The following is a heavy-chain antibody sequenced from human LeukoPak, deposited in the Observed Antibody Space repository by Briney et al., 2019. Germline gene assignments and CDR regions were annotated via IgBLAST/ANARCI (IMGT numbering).Heavy chain of an antibody. V-gene: IGHV1-18*01. D-gene: IGHD6-13*01. Sequence: ASVNVSCKASGYTFTSYGMSWVRQAPGQGLEWMGWINAYNGNTNYAQKLQGRVTMTTDTSTSTAYMELRSLRSDDTAVYYCAREDLSSWSYYYYYGMDVWGQGTTVTVSS. CDR2: INAYNGNT. CDR1: GYTFTSYG. J-gene: IGHJ6*02. CDR3: AREDLSSWSYYYYYGMDV.